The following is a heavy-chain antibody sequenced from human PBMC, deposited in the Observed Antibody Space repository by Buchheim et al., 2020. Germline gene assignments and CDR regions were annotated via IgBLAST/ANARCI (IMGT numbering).Heavy chain of an antibody. J-gene: IGHJ6*02. CDR1: GFTFSSYW. V-gene: IGHV3-7*01. CDR3: ARWGYDILTYYDCGMDV. CDR2: IKQDGSEK. Sequence: EVQLVESGGGLVQPGGSLRLSCAASGFTFSSYWMSWVRQAPGKGLEWVATIKQDGSEKYYVDSVKGRFTISRDNAKNSLYLQMNSLRAEDTAVYYWARWGYDILTYYDCGMDVWGQGTT. D-gene: IGHD3-9*01.